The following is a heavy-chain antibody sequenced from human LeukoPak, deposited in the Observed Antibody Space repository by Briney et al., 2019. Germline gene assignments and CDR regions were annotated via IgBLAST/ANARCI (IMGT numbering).Heavy chain of an antibody. J-gene: IGHJ4*02. CDR2: IDPSDSYT. D-gene: IGHD3-22*01. V-gene: IGHV5-10-1*01. CDR1: GYSFTSYW. Sequence: GEPLKISCKGSGYSFTSYWITWVRQMPGKGLEWMGRIDPSDSYTNYSPSFQGHVTLSADKSFRTAYLQWSSLKVSDTAMYYCARQGSSGYYGPYQDYWGQGTLVTVSS. CDR3: ARQGSSGYYGPYQDY.